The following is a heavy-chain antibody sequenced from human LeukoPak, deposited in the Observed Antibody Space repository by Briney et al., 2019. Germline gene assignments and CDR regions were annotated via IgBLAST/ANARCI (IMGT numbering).Heavy chain of an antibody. J-gene: IGHJ4*02. Sequence: GGSLRLSCAASGFTFASYAMNWVRQAPGRGLEEVAVMSGSGRYINYADSVKGRFAISRDNSKNTVYLQMNDMRVEDTAVYYCAKDSSTETPGFFDYWGRGTLVIVSS. CDR2: MSGSGRYI. CDR3: AKDSSTETPGFFDY. D-gene: IGHD4-17*01. V-gene: IGHV3-23*01. CDR1: GFTFASYA.